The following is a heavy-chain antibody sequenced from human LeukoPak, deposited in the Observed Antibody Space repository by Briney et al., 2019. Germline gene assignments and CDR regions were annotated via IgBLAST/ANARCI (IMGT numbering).Heavy chain of an antibody. D-gene: IGHD2-2*01. V-gene: IGHV4-39*01. CDR2: IYYSGST. Sequence: PSETLSLTCTVSGGSISSYYWGWIRQPPGKGLEWIGSIYYSGSTYYNPSLKSRVTISVDTSKNQFSLKLSSVTAADTAVYYCGIVVDIPDAFDIWGQGTMVTVSS. CDR1: GGSISSYY. J-gene: IGHJ3*02. CDR3: GIVVDIPDAFDI.